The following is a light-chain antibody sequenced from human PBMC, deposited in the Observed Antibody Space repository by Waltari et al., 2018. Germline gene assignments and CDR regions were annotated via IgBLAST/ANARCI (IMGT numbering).Light chain of an antibody. CDR1: QSLLHSNGKNY. Sequence: DIVMTQSPLSLPVTPGEPASISCRSSQSLLHSNGKNYLDWYLQKPGQSPQLLMYVGSNRASGVPDRFSGSGSGTDFTLTISSLQAEDVAVYYCHQYYSNRMWTFGQGTKVEIK. J-gene: IGKJ1*01. CDR3: HQYYSNRMWT. V-gene: IGKV2-28*01. CDR2: VGS.